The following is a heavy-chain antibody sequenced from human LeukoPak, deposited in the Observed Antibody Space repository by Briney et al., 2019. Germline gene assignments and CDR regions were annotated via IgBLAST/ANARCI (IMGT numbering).Heavy chain of an antibody. Sequence: GGSLRLSCAAFGFTFSSYAMSWVRQAPGKGLEWVSAISGSGGSTYYADSVKGRFTISRDNSKNTLYLQMNSLRAEDTAVYYCAKSRAHSITMIVLYLDFWGQGTLVTVSS. V-gene: IGHV3-23*01. J-gene: IGHJ4*02. CDR3: AKSRAHSITMIVLYLDF. CDR2: ISGSGGST. D-gene: IGHD3-22*01. CDR1: GFTFSSYA.